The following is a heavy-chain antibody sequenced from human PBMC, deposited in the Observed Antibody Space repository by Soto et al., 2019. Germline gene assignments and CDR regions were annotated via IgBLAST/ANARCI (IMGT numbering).Heavy chain of an antibody. CDR1: GFTFSSYG. V-gene: IGHV3-30*18. D-gene: IGHD6-19*01. Sequence: LRLSCAASGFTFSSYGMHWVRQAPGKGLEWVAVISYDGSNKYYADSVKGRFTISRDNSKNTLYLQMSSLRAEDTAVYYCVKDGSSGWPYYYGMDVWGQGTTVTVSS. CDR3: VKDGSSGWPYYYGMDV. CDR2: ISYDGSNK. J-gene: IGHJ6*02.